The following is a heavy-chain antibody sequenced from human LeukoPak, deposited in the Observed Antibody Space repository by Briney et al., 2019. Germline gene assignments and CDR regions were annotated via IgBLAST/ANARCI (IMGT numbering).Heavy chain of an antibody. CDR2: VSYTGRT. J-gene: IGHJ4*02. V-gene: IGHV4-59*01. Sequence: PSETLSLTCSVSGDSISTYYWSWIRQAPGKGLEWIGHVSYTGRTNYNPSLKSRATISLGTSKSHFSLTLNSMTPADTAIYYCARRDITSGWSFNYWGQGILVTVS. CDR3: ARRDITSGWSFNY. CDR1: GDSISTYY. D-gene: IGHD6-19*01.